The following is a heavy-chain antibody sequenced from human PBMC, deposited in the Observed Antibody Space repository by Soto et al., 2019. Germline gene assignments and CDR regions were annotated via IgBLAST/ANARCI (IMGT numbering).Heavy chain of an antibody. CDR1: GGTFSSYR. J-gene: IGHJ1*01. D-gene: IGHD6-13*01. CDR3: VRDSGAKLSSS. Sequence: SVKVSCKASGGTFSSYRINWVRQAPGQGLEWVGGIVPIYRTADYAQKFQGRVTITADESARTSYMELCSLKSQDTAVYYCVRDSGAKLSSSWGQGTLVTVSS. V-gene: IGHV1-69*13. CDR2: IVPIYRTA.